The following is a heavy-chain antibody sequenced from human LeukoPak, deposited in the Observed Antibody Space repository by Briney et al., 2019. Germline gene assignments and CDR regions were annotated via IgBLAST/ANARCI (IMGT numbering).Heavy chain of an antibody. V-gene: IGHV4-59*01. CDR3: ARLYYYGSGSYYMDV. J-gene: IGHJ6*03. D-gene: IGHD3-10*01. CDR2: IYYSGST. CDR1: GGSISSYY. Sequence: SETLSLTCTVSGGSISSYYWSWIRQPPGKGLEWIGYIYYSGSTNYNPSLKSRVTISVDTSKNQFSLKLSSVTAADTAVYYCARLYYYGSGSYYMDVWGKGTTVTVSS.